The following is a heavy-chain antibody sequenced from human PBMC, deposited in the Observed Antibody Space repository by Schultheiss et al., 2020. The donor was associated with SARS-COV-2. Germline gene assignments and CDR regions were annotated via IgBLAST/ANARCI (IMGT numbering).Heavy chain of an antibody. CDR2: IDPSGGGT. J-gene: IGHJ5*02. Sequence: ASVKVSCKASGYTFTSYGISWVRQAPGQRLGWMGRIDPSGGGTNYAQKFQGRVTMTRDTSTSTVYMELNSMTAEDTAVYYCARGVGVGSSWIMERSGWFDPWGQGALVTVSS. CDR1: GYTFTSYG. D-gene: IGHD6-13*01. CDR3: ARGVGVGSSWIMERSGWFDP. V-gene: IGHV1-2*06.